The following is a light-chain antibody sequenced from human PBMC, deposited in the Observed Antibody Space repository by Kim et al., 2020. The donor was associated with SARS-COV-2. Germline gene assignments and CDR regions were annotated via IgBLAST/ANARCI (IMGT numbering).Light chain of an antibody. CDR2: QDS. V-gene: IGLV3-1*01. Sequence: VSPGQTASITCSGDKLGDKYACWYQQKPGQSPVVVIYQDSRRPSGIPERFSGSNSGNTATLTISGTQAMDEADYYCQAWDSSHGVFGTGTKVTVL. CDR1: KLGDKY. CDR3: QAWDSSHGV. J-gene: IGLJ1*01.